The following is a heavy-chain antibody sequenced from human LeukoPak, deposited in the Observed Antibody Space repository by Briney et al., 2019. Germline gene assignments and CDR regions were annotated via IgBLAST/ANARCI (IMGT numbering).Heavy chain of an antibody. D-gene: IGHD6-6*01. CDR2: IYHSGST. Sequence: SETLSLTCAVSGGSISSSNWWSWVRQPPGKGLEWIGEIYHSGSTNYNPSLKSRVTISVDKSKNQFSLKLSSVTAADTAVYYCARDLSSSSSHFDYWGQETLVTVSS. CDR3: ARDLSSSSSHFDY. V-gene: IGHV4-4*02. CDR1: GGSISSSNW. J-gene: IGHJ4*02.